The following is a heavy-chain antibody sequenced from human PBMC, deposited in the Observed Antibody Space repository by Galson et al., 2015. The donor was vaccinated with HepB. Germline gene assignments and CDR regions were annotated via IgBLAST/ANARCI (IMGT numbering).Heavy chain of an antibody. Sequence: SLRLSCAASGVTFSRYRMHWVRQVPGKGLVWVSRINEDGSTRSYADSVRGRFTISRDNAKNMVYLQMNSLRVEDTAVYYCAKGHGGPDDYWGQGTLVTVSS. D-gene: IGHD5-24*01. CDR1: GVTFSRYR. CDR3: AKGHGGPDDY. CDR2: INEDGSTR. V-gene: IGHV3-74*01. J-gene: IGHJ4*02.